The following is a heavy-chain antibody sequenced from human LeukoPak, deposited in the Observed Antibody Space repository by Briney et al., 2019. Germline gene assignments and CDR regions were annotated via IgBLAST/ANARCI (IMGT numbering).Heavy chain of an antibody. CDR1: GFTFSSYA. V-gene: IGHV3-30-3*02. Sequence: GGSLRLSCAASGFTFSSYAMHWVRQAPGKGLEWVAVISYDGSNKYYADSVKGRFTISRDNSKNTLYLQMNSLRAEDTAVYYCAKNIPLAPYQLEVYCFDYWGQGTLVTVSS. CDR2: ISYDGSNK. D-gene: IGHD1-1*01. J-gene: IGHJ4*02. CDR3: AKNIPLAPYQLEVYCFDY.